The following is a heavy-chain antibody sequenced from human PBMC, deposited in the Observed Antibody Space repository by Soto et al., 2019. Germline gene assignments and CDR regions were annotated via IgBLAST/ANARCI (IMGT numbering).Heavy chain of an antibody. CDR1: GYTFTSYA. D-gene: IGHD6-13*01. CDR3: ARDFDPLIYSSSWYGLYWFDP. CDR2: INAGNGNT. J-gene: IGHJ5*02. Sequence: QVQLVQSGAEEKKPGASVKVSCKASGYTFTSYAMHWVRQAPGQRLEWMGWINAGNGNTKYSQKFQGRVTITRDTSASTAYMELSSLRSEDTAVYYCARDFDPLIYSSSWYGLYWFDPWGQGTLVTVSS. V-gene: IGHV1-3*05.